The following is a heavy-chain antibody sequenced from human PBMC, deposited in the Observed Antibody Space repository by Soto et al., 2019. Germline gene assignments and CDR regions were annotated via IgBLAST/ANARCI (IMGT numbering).Heavy chain of an antibody. J-gene: IGHJ5*02. CDR2: INAGNGNT. V-gene: IGHV1-3*01. CDR3: ARGAPCGGSGPRFDP. CDR1: GYTFTAYN. D-gene: IGHD6-25*01. Sequence: QVQLVQSGAEVKEPGASLRVSCKAFGYTFTAYNIHWLRQAPGQGLEWMGWINAGNGNTRSSRKFQRRVIITRDTRATTVFLEVDSLSSEQTARYYCARGAPCGGSGPRFDPWGRGTLLDGSS.